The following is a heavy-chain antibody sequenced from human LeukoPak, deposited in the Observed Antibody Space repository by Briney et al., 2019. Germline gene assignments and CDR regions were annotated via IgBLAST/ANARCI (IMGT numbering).Heavy chain of an antibody. CDR2: INHSGST. V-gene: IGHV4-34*01. J-gene: IGHJ2*01. CDR1: GVSFRGYY. Sequence: SETLALTCAVYGVSFRGYYWSWIRQPPGKGLEWIGEINHSGSTNYNPSLKSRVTISVDTYKNQFSLKLTSVTAADTAVYCAREDWYFDLWGRGTLVTVSS. CDR3: AREDWYFDL.